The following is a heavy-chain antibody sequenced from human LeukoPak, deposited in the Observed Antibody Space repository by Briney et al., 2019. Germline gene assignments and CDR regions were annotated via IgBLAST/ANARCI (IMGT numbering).Heavy chain of an antibody. V-gene: IGHV1-46*01. J-gene: IGHJ4*02. Sequence: ASVKVSCKASGYTFTSYYMHWVRQAPGQGLEWMGIINPSGGSTSYAQKFQGRVTMTRDTSTSTAYMGLSRLRSDDTAVYYCARVHRGGDPDYWGQGTLVTVSS. CDR1: GYTFTSYY. D-gene: IGHD2-21*02. CDR3: ARVHRGGDPDY. CDR2: INPSGGST.